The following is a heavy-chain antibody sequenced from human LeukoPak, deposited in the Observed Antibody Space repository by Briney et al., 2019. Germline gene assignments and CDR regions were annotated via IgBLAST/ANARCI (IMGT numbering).Heavy chain of an antibody. Sequence: SETLSLTCTVSGGSISSGDYYWSSIRQPPGKGLEWIGYIYYSGSTYYHPSLKSRVTISVDTSNTQFSLRLSSVTAADTAVYYCARSGLITIFGVVIGPFDYWGQGTLVTVSS. J-gene: IGHJ4*02. CDR2: IYYSGST. D-gene: IGHD3-3*01. CDR3: ARSGLITIFGVVIGPFDY. V-gene: IGHV4-30-4*01. CDR1: GGSISSGDYY.